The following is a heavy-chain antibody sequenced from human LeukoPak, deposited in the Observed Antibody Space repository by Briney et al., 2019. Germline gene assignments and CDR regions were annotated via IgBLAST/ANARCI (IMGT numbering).Heavy chain of an antibody. D-gene: IGHD5-18*01. CDR1: GFTFSSYA. CDR2: ISGSGGST. V-gene: IGHV3-23*01. Sequence: GGSLRLSCAASGFTFSSYAMSWVRQAPGKGLEWVSAISGSGGSTYYADSVKGRFTISRDNSKNTLYLQMNSLRAEDTAVYYCANGAYSYGLPTGDYWGQGTLVTVSS. CDR3: ANGAYSYGLPTGDY. J-gene: IGHJ4*02.